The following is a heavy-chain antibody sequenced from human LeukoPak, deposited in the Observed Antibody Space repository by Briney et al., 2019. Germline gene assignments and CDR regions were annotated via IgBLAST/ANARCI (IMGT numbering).Heavy chain of an antibody. CDR3: STDPTY. CDR2: IKSKTEGGTT. Sequence: GGSLGLSCAASGFTFSNAWMSWVRQAPGKGPEWLGRIKSKTEGGTTDYAAPVKGRFTISRDDSKNTVYLQMNRLITEDTAVYYCSTDPTYWGQGTLVTVSS. V-gene: IGHV3-15*01. CDR1: GFTFSNAW. J-gene: IGHJ4*02.